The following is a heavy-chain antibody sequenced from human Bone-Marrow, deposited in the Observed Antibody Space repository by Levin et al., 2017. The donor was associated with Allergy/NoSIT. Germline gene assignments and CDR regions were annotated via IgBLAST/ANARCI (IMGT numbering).Heavy chain of an antibody. CDR3: ARERAAGSTFLGGSHIDY. J-gene: IGHJ4*02. D-gene: IGHD2-15*01. CDR2: ISSSGLNT. CDR1: GFTFSSYA. Sequence: LSLTCVSTGFTFSSYAMNWVRQAPGKGLEWVSAISSSGLNTYYADSMEGRFTVSRDNSKNTLYLQMSTLRADDTAVYYCARERAAGSTFLGGSHIDYWGQGALVTVSS. V-gene: IGHV3-23*01.